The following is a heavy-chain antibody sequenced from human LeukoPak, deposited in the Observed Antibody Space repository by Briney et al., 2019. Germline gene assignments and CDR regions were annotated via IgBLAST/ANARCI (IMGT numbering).Heavy chain of an antibody. J-gene: IGHJ4*02. CDR3: ARRKYYGSGSYNG. V-gene: IGHV4-39*01. CDR1: GGSISSSSYY. CDR2: IYYSGST. Sequence: PSETLSLTCTVSGGSISSSSYYWGWIRQPPGKGLEWIGSIYYSGSTYYNPSLKSRVTISVDTSKNQSSLKLSSVTAADTAVYYCARRKYYGSGSYNGWGQGTLVTVSS. D-gene: IGHD3-10*01.